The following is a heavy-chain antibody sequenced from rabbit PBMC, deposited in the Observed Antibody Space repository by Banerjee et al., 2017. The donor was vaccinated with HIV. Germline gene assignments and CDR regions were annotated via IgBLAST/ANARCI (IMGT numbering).Heavy chain of an antibody. J-gene: IGHJ2*01. D-gene: IGHD7-1*01. CDR2: IYTSSSGST. CDR1: GFDFSRSYW. Sequence: QEQLVESGGDLVKPEGSLTLTCTASGFDFSRSYWICWVRQAPGKGLEWIGCIYTSSSGSTYYASWAKGRFTISKTSSTTVTLQVTSLTAADTATYFCAREQYAGYAGYGLWGPGTLVTVS. V-gene: IGHV1S45*01. CDR3: AREQYAGYAGYGL.